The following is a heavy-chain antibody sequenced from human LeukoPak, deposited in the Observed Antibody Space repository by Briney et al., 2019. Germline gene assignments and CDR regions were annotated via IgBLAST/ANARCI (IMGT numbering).Heavy chain of an antibody. Sequence: PGGSLRLSCAVSGFTFSNYWMNWVRQAPGKGLEWVANIKEDGSQKYYVESVKGRFTVPRDNAKNSVYLQMSSLRDEDTAVYYCARGLNTSPGVDYWGQGTLVTVSS. D-gene: IGHD3-16*01. J-gene: IGHJ4*02. CDR1: GFTFSNYW. CDR3: ARGLNTSPGVDY. CDR2: IKEDGSQK. V-gene: IGHV3-7*01.